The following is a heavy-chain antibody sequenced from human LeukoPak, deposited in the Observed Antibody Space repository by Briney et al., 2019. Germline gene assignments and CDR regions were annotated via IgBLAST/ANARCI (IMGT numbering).Heavy chain of an antibody. CDR1: EFTFTTFA. J-gene: IGHJ4*02. CDR2: IRGSGHAT. CDR3: AKYFDSYGAFDY. Sequence: GGTLRLFCAASEFTFTTFAMSCVREAPGQGLECVSAIRGSGHATHYADSVKGRFTVPRDNSKNTLYLQMTSLRGDDTAVYYCAKYFDSYGAFDYWGQGTLVTVSS. V-gene: IGHV3-23*01. D-gene: IGHD3-9*01.